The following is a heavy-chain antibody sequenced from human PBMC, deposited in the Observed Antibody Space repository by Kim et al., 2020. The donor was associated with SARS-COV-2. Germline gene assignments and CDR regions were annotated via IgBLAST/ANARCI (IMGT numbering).Heavy chain of an antibody. D-gene: IGHD5-18*01. J-gene: IGHJ6*02. Sequence: ASVKVSCKASGYTFTSYDINWVRQATGQGLEWMGWMNPNSGNTGYAQKFQGRVTMTRNTSISTAYMELSSLRSEDTAVYYCAIMVTRYYYYYYGMDVWGQGTTVTVSS. CDR3: AIMVTRYYYYYYGMDV. CDR2: MNPNSGNT. V-gene: IGHV1-8*01. CDR1: GYTFTSYD.